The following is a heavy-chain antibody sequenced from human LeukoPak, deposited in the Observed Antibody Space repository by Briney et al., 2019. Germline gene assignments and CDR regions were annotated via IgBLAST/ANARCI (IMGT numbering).Heavy chain of an antibody. CDR1: GFTFSSYT. CDR3: AREGVAALRY. D-gene: IGHD6-13*01. J-gene: IGHJ4*02. V-gene: IGHV3-23*01. CDR2: ISTGGGNT. Sequence: GGSLRLSCTASGFTFSSYTMSWVRQAPGKGLKWVSTISTGGGNTYYADSVQGRFTVSRDDSKNTLYLQMNSLRAEDTAVYYCAREGVAALRYWGQGTLVTVSS.